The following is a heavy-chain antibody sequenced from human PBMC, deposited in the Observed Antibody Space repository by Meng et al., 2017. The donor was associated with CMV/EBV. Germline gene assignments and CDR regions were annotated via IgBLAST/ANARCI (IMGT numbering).Heavy chain of an antibody. Sequence: TFSSYAICWVGQAPGHGLEWMGGVIPIFGKANYAQKFQGRVTITTDESASTAYMELSSLRSEDTAVYCCARGGGTIFGVVTNNWFDPWGQGTLVTVSS. CDR3: ARGGGTIFGVVTNNWFDP. J-gene: IGHJ5*02. CDR2: VIPIFGKA. V-gene: IGHV1-69*05. CDR1: TFSSYA. D-gene: IGHD3-3*01.